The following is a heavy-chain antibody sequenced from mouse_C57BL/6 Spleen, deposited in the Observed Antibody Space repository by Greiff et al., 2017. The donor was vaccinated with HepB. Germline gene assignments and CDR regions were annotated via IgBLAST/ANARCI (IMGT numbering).Heavy chain of an antibody. D-gene: IGHD2-1*01. V-gene: IGHV5-6*01. CDR2: ISSGGSYT. CDR1: GFTFSSYG. Sequence: EVKVVESGGDLVKPGGSLKLSCAASGFTFSSYGMSWVRQTPDKRLEWVATISSGGSYTYYPDSVKGRFTISRDNAKNTLYLQMSSLKSEDTAMYYCARGGNWPYFDYWGQGTTLTVSS. J-gene: IGHJ2*01. CDR3: ARGGNWPYFDY.